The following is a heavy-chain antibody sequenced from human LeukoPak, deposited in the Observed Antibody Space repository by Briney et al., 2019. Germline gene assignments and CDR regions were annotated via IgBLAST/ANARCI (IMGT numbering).Heavy chain of an antibody. CDR1: GYTFTSYA. CDR2: INAGNGNT. Sequence: ASVKVSCKASGYTFTSYAMHWVRQAPGQRLEWMGWINAGNGNTKYSQKFQGRVTITRDTSASTAYMELSSLRSEDTAVYYCARPRGYSYGFDAFDIWGQGTMVTVSS. CDR3: ARPRGYSYGFDAFDI. V-gene: IGHV1-3*01. D-gene: IGHD5-18*01. J-gene: IGHJ3*02.